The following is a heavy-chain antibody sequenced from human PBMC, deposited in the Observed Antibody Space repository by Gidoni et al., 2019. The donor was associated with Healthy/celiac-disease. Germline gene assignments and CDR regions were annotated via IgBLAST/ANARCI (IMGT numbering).Heavy chain of an antibody. D-gene: IGHD6-19*01. CDR3: ARVTIAVAGSGMDV. CDR2: IWYDGSNK. V-gene: IGHV3-33*01. Sequence: QVQLVESGGGVFQPGRSLRLSCAAFGFTCSSYGMHWVRPAPGKGLEWVAVIWYDGSNKYYADSVKGRFTISRDNSKNTLYLQMNSLRAEDTAVYYCARVTIAVAGSGMDVWGQGTTVTVSS. J-gene: IGHJ6*02. CDR1: GFTCSSYG.